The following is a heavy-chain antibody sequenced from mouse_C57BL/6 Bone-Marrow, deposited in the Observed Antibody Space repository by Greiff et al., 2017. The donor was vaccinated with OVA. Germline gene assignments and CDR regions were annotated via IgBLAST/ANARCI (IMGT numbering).Heavy chain of an antibody. J-gene: IGHJ4*01. D-gene: IGHD1-1*01. V-gene: IGHV14-4*01. Sequence: EVQLQQSGAELVRPGASVKLSCTASGFNIKDDYMHWVKQRPEQGLEWIGWIDPENGDTEYASKFQGKATITADTSSNTAYLQLSSLTSEDTAVYYCTTDLGTTVVARDYYAMDYWGQGTSVTVSS. CDR3: TTDLGTTVVARDYYAMDY. CDR2: IDPENGDT. CDR1: GFNIKDDY.